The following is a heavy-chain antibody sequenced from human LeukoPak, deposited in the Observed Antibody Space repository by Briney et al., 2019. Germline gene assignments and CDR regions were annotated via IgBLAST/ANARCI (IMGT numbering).Heavy chain of an antibody. Sequence: GGSLRLSCAASGFTFSDYYMSWIRQAPGKGLEWVSYISSSGSTIYYADSVKGRFTISRDNAKNSLYLQMNSLRAEDTAVYYCARETWYSSSLGYFQYWGQGTLVTVSS. J-gene: IGHJ1*01. V-gene: IGHV3-11*04. CDR3: ARETWYSSSLGYFQY. CDR2: ISSSGSTI. CDR1: GFTFSDYY. D-gene: IGHD6-6*01.